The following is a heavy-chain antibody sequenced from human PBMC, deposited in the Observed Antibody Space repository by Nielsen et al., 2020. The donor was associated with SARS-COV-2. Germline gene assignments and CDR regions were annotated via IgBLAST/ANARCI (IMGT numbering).Heavy chain of an antibody. CDR2: ISYDGSNK. CDR3: AKSNVVRGIIGYYFEY. Sequence: GESLKISCAASGSTFSSYGMHWVRQAPGKGLEWVAVISYDGSNKYYADSVKGRFTISRDNFKNTLYLQMNSLRTEDTAVYYCAKSNVVRGIIGYYFEYWGRGTAVNVSS. CDR1: GSTFSSYG. D-gene: IGHD3-10*01. V-gene: IGHV3-30*18. J-gene: IGHJ4*02.